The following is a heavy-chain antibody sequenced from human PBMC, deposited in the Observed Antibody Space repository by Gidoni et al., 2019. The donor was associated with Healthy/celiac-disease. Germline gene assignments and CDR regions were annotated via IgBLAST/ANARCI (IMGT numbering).Heavy chain of an antibody. CDR2: INHSGST. CDR1: GGSFSGYY. D-gene: IGHD6-13*01. Sequence: QVQLQQCGAGLLKPSETLSLTCAVYGGSFSGYYWSWIRQPPGKGLEWIGEINHSGSTNYNPSLKSRVTISVDTSKNQFSLKLSSVTAADTAVYYCARRGSSWYVRPFDYWGQGTLVTVSS. V-gene: IGHV4-34*01. J-gene: IGHJ4*02. CDR3: ARRGSSWYVRPFDY.